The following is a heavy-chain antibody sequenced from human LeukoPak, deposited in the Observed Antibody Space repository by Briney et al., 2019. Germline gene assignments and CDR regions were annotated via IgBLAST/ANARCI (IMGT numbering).Heavy chain of an antibody. CDR2: IIPNFGTA. Sequence: SVKVSCKASGGTFSSYAISWVRQAPGQGLEWMGGIIPNFGTAKYAQKFQGRVTITAVASTSTAYMELSSLRSEDTAVYYCASDHYDILTGYYKKNLDYWGQGTLVTVPS. J-gene: IGHJ4*02. D-gene: IGHD3-9*01. CDR1: GGTFSSYA. V-gene: IGHV1-69*01. CDR3: ASDHYDILTGYYKKNLDY.